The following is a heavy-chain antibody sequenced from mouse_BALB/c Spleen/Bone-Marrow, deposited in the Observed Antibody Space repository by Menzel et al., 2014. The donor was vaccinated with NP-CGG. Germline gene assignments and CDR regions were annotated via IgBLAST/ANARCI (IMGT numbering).Heavy chain of an antibody. CDR3: VSHGSWFAY. CDR1: GFTLNTYA. CDR2: IRSKSNNYAT. J-gene: IGHJ3*01. Sequence: EVMLVESGGGLVQPKGSLKLSCAASGFTLNTYAMNWVRRAPGKGLEWVARIRSKSNNYATYYADSVKDRFTISRDDSQSMLYLQMNNLKTEDTAMYYCVSHGSWFAYWGQGTLVTVSA. V-gene: IGHV10-1*02.